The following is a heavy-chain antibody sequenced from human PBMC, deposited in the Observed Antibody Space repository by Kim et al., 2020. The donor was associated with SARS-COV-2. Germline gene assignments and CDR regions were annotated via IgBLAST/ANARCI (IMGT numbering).Heavy chain of an antibody. J-gene: IGHJ4*02. CDR2: IYYSGST. Sequence: SETLSLTCTVSGFSMSSSSYYWGWIRQPPGKGLEWIANIYYSGSTYYNPSLKSRVTISVDTSKNQFSLRLSSVTAADTAVYYCVRHSSGYYSPFDYWGQG. V-gene: IGHV4-39*01. D-gene: IGHD3-22*01. CDR1: GFSMSSSSYY. CDR3: VRHSSGYYSPFDY.